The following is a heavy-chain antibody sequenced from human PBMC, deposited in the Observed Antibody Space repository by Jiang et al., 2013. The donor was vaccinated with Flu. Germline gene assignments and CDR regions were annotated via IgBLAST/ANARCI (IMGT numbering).Heavy chain of an antibody. CDR2: IYSDGNT. CDR1: GGHIGDPNQY. Sequence: GPGLVKPSETLSLTCSVSGGHIGDPNQYWVWIRQPPGRGLEWVGSIYSDGNTYSHPSLRSRVTISVDKSKNQFSLKLSSVTAADTAVYYCARRYSSSWAIDYWGQGTLVTVSS. D-gene: IGHD6-13*01. V-gene: IGHV4-39*07. J-gene: IGHJ4*02. CDR3: ARRYSSSWAIDY.